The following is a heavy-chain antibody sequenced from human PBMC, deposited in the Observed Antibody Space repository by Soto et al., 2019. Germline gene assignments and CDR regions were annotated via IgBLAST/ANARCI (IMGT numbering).Heavy chain of an antibody. D-gene: IGHD6-6*01. V-gene: IGHV3-23*01. CDR2: ISGGGGSI. J-gene: IGHJ4*02. CDR3: EKGFISSPRPLLDY. CDR1: GDSISSNS. Sequence: AETLSLSCTASGDSISSNSMTWVWQAPGKGLEWVSTISGGGGSIYYVDSVKGMFTNSRDNSKNMLYLQMNSLRTEDTAVYYCEKGFISSPRPLLDYWGQGTLVTVSS.